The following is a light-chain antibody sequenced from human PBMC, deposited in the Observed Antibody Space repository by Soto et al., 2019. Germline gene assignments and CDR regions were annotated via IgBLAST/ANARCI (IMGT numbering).Light chain of an antibody. V-gene: IGKV1-9*01. CDR1: QGISNY. J-gene: IGKJ1*01. Sequence: DIQLTQSPSFLSASVGDRVTITCRASQGISNYLGWYQQKPGKAPNLLIYDASTLHSGVPSRFSGGGSGTDFTLTISCLQSEDFATYYCQQYYSYPRTFGQGTKVDIK. CDR3: QQYYSYPRT. CDR2: DAS.